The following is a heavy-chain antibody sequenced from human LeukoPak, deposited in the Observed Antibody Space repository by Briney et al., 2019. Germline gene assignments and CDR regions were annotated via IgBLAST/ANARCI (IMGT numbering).Heavy chain of an antibody. CDR2: IYTSGST. Sequence: PSETLSLTCTVSGGSISSYYWSWIRQPAGKGLEWIGRIYTSGSTNYNPSLKSRVTISVDTSKNQFSLKLSSVTAADTAVYYCARGCSSTSCYTAILWGQGTLVTVSS. CDR3: ARGCSSTSCYTAIL. V-gene: IGHV4-4*07. J-gene: IGHJ4*02. D-gene: IGHD2-2*02. CDR1: GGSISSYY.